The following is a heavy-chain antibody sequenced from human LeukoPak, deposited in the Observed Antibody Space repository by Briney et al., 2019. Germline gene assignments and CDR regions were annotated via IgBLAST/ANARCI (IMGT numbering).Heavy chain of an antibody. V-gene: IGHV3-74*01. CDR1: GFTFSSYW. CDR2: INSDGSNT. Sequence: PGGSLRLSCAASGFTFSSYWMHWVRQAPGKGLVWVSRINSDGSNTSYADSVKGRFTISRDNAKNSLYLQMNSLRAEDTAVYYCARAYYYDSSGYLLSLLKPKYYFDYWGQGTLVTVST. D-gene: IGHD3-22*01. CDR3: ARAYYYDSSGYLLSLLKPKYYFDY. J-gene: IGHJ4*02.